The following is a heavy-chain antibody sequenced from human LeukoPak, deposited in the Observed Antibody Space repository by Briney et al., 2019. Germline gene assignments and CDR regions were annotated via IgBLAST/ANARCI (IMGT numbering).Heavy chain of an antibody. Sequence: PGGSLRVSCAASGFTFSDYYMNWVRQAPGKGLVWVSHINGDGTTTNYADSVKGRFTISRDNAKNTVYLQMNSLRAEDTAVYYCAKGGSSSPRSTFDYWGQGTLLTVSS. D-gene: IGHD6-13*01. CDR3: AKGGSSSPRSTFDY. CDR2: INGDGTTT. CDR1: GFTFSDYY. V-gene: IGHV3-74*01. J-gene: IGHJ4*02.